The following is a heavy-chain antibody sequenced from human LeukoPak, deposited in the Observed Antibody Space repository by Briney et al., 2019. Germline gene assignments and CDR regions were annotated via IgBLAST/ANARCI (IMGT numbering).Heavy chain of an antibody. V-gene: IGHV3-21*01. J-gene: IGHJ4*02. Sequence: TGGSLRLSCAASGFTLSSLAMHWVRQAPGKGLEWVLSSGTRSGTKYYADSVMGRFTISRDSAMNSVSLQINSLRAEDTAVYYCLLQMTYGELSDPDFRGQGTLVTVSS. CDR3: LLQMTYGELSDPDF. CDR1: GFTLSSLA. CDR2: SGTRSGTK. D-gene: IGHD3-16*02.